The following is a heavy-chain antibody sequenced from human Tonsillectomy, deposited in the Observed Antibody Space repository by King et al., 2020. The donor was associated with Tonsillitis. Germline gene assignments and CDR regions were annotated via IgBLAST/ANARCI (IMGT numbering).Heavy chain of an antibody. J-gene: IGHJ6*02. CDR3: ARDDGYSSYWPSYYYYYGMDV. Sequence: HVQLVQSGAEVKKPGASVKVSCKASGYTFTGYYMHWVRQAPGQGLEWMGWINPNSGGTNYAQKFQGRVTMTRDTSISTAYMELSRLRSDDTAVYYCARDDGYSSYWPSYYYYYGMDVWGQGTTVTVSS. D-gene: IGHD6-6*01. CDR1: GYTFTGYY. CDR2: INPNSGGT. V-gene: IGHV1-2*02.